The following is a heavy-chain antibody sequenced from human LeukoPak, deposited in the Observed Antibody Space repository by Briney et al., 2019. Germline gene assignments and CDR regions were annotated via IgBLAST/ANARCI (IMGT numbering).Heavy chain of an antibody. J-gene: IGHJ4*02. D-gene: IGHD1-26*01. CDR3: VKDLSGTYYVDY. V-gene: IGHV3-64D*09. Sequence: PGGSLRLACSASGLTFNTYTMHWVRQAPGKGLEYVSSISGGGGTTFYADSVRGRFTIYRDNSKNTLYLQMSSLRAEDTALYYCVKDLSGTYYVDYWGQGTLVTVSS. CDR1: GLTFNTYT. CDR2: ISGGGGTT.